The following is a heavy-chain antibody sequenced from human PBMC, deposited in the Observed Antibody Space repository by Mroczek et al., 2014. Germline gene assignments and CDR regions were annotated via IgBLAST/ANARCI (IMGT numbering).Heavy chain of an antibody. V-gene: IGHV1-69*08. CDR3: AREGIYNMERGDAFDI. Sequence: QVQLVESGAEVKKPGSSVKVSCKASGGTFSSYTISWVRQAPGQGLEWMGRIIPILGIANYAQKFQGRVTITADKSTSTAYMELSSLRSEDTAVYYCAREGIYNMERGDAFDIWGQGTSGHRLF. CDR1: GGTFSSYT. D-gene: IGHD5-12*01. CDR2: IIPILGIA. J-gene: IGHJ3*02.